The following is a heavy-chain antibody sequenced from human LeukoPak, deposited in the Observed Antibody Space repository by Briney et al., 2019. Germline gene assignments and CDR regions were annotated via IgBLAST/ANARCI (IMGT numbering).Heavy chain of an antibody. V-gene: IGHV3-30*05. CDR1: GFTFSSYG. Sequence: GGSLRLSCAASGFTFSSYGMHWVRQAPGKGLEWVAVISYDGSNKYYADSVKGRFTISRDNSKNTLYLQMNSLRAEGTAVYYCARDGVGGDYYFDYWSQGTLVTVSS. D-gene: IGHD2-21*02. CDR3: ARDGVGGDYYFDY. CDR2: ISYDGSNK. J-gene: IGHJ4*02.